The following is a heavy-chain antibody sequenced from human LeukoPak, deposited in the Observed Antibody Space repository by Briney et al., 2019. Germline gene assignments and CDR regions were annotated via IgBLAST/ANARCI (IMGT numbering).Heavy chain of an antibody. CDR1: GGSISSSSYY. CDR2: IYYSGST. Sequence: SETLSLTCTVSGGSISSSSYYWGWIRQPPGKGLEWIGSIYYSGSTYYNPSLKSRVTISVDTSKNQFSLKLSSVTAADTAVYYCAGGDATSRSTINWFDPWGQGTLVTVSS. CDR3: AGGDATSRSTINWFDP. D-gene: IGHD2-2*01. V-gene: IGHV4-39*07. J-gene: IGHJ5*02.